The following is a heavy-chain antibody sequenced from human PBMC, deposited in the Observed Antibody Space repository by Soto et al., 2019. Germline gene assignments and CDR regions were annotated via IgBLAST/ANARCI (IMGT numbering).Heavy chain of an antibody. CDR2: IVVGSGDT. D-gene: IGHD6-25*01. CDR3: AAGNLARVGLPGGAAD. V-gene: IGHV1-58*01. CDR1: GFTFSRSV. J-gene: IGHJ4*02. Sequence: AVKVSCEASGFTFSRSVVQWVRQSRGQRPEWIGWIVVGSGDTSYAQNFQERVTITRDVSTSTGYMELSSLRSDDTAVYYCAAGNLARVGLPGGAADWGQRTLVLVAS.